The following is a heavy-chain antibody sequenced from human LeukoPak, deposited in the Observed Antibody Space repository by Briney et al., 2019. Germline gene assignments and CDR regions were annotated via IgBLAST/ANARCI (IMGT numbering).Heavy chain of an antibody. D-gene: IGHD6-6*01. V-gene: IGHV4-59*08. CDR3: ARRPDGTSHFDY. CDR2: VYYSGST. CDR1: GGSIRSYF. Sequence: SETLSLTCTVSGGSIRSYFWSWIRQPPGKGLEWIGYVYYSGSTNYNPSLKSRVTISVDTSKKEFSLKLSSVTAADTAVYYCARRPDGTSHFDYWGQGTLVTVSS. J-gene: IGHJ4*02.